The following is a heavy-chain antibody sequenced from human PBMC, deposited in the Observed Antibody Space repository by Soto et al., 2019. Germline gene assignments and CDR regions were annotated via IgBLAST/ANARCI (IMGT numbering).Heavy chain of an antibody. CDR3: ERGAATKILVIKYAGLEI. J-gene: IGHJ3*02. D-gene: IGHD5-12*01. CDR2: IIPVFGAA. CDR1: GATLNSFINYG. V-gene: IGHV1-69*12. Sequence: QVQLVQSGAEVKKPGSSVRVSCKASGATLNSFINYGITWVRQAPGQGLEYMGRIIPVFGAANHAQKLQGRVHITADESTRTENMDLGSLTSKDTAVYYCERGAATKILVIKYAGLEIWGQGTMVTVSS.